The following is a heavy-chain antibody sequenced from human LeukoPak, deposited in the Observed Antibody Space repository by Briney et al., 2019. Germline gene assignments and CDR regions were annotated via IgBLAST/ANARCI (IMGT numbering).Heavy chain of an antibody. CDR2: IHTSGTT. CDR3: ATEQVSASAWGFDY. D-gene: IGHD5/OR15-5a*01. Sequence: SETLSLTCTVSGGSISSYLWSWIRQSAGKRLEWLGRIHTSGTTTYSPSLQSRLTMSVDASKSQVSLRLTSVTAADTAVYYCATEQVSASAWGFDYWGQGSLVTVSS. J-gene: IGHJ4*02. CDR1: GGSISSYL. V-gene: IGHV4-4*07.